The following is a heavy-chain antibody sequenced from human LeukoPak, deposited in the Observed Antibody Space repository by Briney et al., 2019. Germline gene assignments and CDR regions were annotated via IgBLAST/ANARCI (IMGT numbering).Heavy chain of an antibody. J-gene: IGHJ4*02. CDR2: IYTSGST. D-gene: IGHD5-18*01. Sequence: SETLSLTCTVSGGSISSYYWSWVRQPAGKGLEWIGRIYTSGSTNYNPSLKSRVTMSVDTSKNQFSLKLRSVTAADTAVYYCARYGYSYGPTYFDYWGQGTLVTVSS. CDR1: GGSISSYY. CDR3: ARYGYSYGPTYFDY. V-gene: IGHV4-4*07.